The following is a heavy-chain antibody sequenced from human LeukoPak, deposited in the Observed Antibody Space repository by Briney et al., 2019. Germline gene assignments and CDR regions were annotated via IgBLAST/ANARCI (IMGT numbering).Heavy chain of an antibody. CDR3: ARVIGPTMVGGYYFDY. Sequence: GGSLRLSCAASGFTVSSNYMSSVPHAPGKGLEWVSVIYSGGSTYYADSLKGRFAISRDNSKNTLYLQMNSLRAEDTAVYYCARVIGPTMVGGYYFDYWCQGTLVTVSS. V-gene: IGHV3-66*01. CDR1: GFTVSSNY. CDR2: IYSGGST. J-gene: IGHJ4*02. D-gene: IGHD3-10*01.